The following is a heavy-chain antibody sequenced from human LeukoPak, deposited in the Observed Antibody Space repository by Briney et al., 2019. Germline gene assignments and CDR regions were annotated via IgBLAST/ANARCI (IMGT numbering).Heavy chain of an antibody. CDR3: ARFAYCGGHCWYYFDY. J-gene: IGHJ4*02. Sequence: PSQTLSLTCTVSGGSISSGDYYWSWIRQPPGKGLEWIGYIYYTGSTNYNPSLKSRVTISVDTSKNQFSLKLNSVTAADTAVYYCARFAYCGGHCWYYFDYWGQGSLVTVSS. CDR2: IYYTGST. D-gene: IGHD2-21*02. V-gene: IGHV4-61*08. CDR1: GGSISSGDYY.